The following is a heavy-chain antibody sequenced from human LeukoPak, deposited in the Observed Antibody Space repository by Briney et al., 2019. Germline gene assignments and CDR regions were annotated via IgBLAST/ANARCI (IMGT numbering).Heavy chain of an antibody. CDR1: GYSISSGYY. J-gene: IGHJ4*02. D-gene: IGHD2-8*02. V-gene: IGHV4-38-2*02. CDR3: ARDGGVGSGDY. Sequence: SETLSLTCTVSGYSISSGYYWGWIRQPPGKGLEWIGSIYHSGSTYYNPSLKSRVTISVDTSKNQFSLKLSSVTAADTAVYYCARDGGVGSGDYWGQGTLVTVSS. CDR2: IYHSGST.